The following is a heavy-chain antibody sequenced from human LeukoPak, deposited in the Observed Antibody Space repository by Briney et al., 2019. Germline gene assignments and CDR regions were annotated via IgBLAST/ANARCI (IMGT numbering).Heavy chain of an antibody. J-gene: IGHJ5*02. D-gene: IGHD1-14*01. V-gene: IGHV1-69*13. CDR3: AISGRVTTMQRRFDP. Sequence: SVKVSCKASGGIFSTYAISWVRQAPGQGLEWMGGTIPIFGTSHYAQKFQGRVTITADESSSTAYMELSSLRSEDTAVYYCAISGRVTTMQRRFDPWGQGTLVTVSS. CDR1: GGIFSTYA. CDR2: TIPIFGTS.